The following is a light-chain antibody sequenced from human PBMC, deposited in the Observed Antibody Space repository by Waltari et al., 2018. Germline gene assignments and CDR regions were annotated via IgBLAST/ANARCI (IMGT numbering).Light chain of an antibody. CDR1: NRDIVVYTY. J-gene: IGLJ2*01. V-gene: IGLV2-14*03. CDR2: DVY. CDR3: SSYTLTTSV. Sequence: QSALTQPASVSGAPGQSTTIACPGANRDIVVYTYVSWYQQHPGKAPKLLIYDVYYRPSGVSLRFSGSKSGNTSSLTISGLQPEDEADYYCSSYTLTTSVFGGGTKVTVL.